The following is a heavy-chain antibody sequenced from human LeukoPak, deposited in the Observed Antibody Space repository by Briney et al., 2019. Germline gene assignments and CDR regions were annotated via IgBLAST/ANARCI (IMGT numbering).Heavy chain of an antibody. D-gene: IGHD3-22*01. CDR1: GFTFSNYA. V-gene: IGHV3-23*01. CDR3: AKDRGNYYDSSGYSF. Sequence: TGGSLILSCAASGFTFSNYAMSWVRQVPGRGLEWVSTISSRGDSTYDADSVKGRFTISRDNSKNSLYLQMNSVRAEDTAVYYCAKDRGNYYDSSGYSFWGQGTLVTVSS. J-gene: IGHJ4*02. CDR2: ISSRGDST.